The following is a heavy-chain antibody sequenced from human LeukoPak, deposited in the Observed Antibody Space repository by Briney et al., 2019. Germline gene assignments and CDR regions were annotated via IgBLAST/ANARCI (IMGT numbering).Heavy chain of an antibody. J-gene: IGHJ6*04. V-gene: IGHV4-61*01. D-gene: IGHD3-10*01. CDR2: IYYSGST. CDR1: DGSVSSGSYY. CDR3: ARDSALLWFRDGDYYYYGMDV. Sequence: SETLSLTCTVSDGSVSSGSYYWSWIRQPPGKGLEWIGYIYYSGSTNYNPSLKSRVTISVDTSKNQFSLKLSSVTAADTAVYYCARDSALLWFRDGDYYYYGMDVWGKGTTVTVSS.